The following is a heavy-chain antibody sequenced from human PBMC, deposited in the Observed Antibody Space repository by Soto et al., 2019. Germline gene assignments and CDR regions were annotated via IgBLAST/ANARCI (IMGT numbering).Heavy chain of an antibody. CDR1: GYTFTDYY. CDR3: TRDVVASPLWFGYYYYYGMDV. D-gene: IGHD3-10*01. J-gene: IGHJ6*02. Sequence: ASVKVSCKASGYTFTDYYIHWVRQAPGQGLEWLASVAPDGHTTHYAEKFQGRLTVTRNTSKSIAYLQMNSLKTEDTAVYYCTRDVVASPLWFGYYYYYGMDVWGQGTTVTVSS. V-gene: IGHV1-2*02. CDR2: VAPDGHTT.